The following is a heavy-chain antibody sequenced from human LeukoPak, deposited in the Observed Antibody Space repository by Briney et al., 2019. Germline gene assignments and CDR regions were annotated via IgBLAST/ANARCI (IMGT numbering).Heavy chain of an antibody. Sequence: GESLKISCRGSGYRFSNYWIGWVRQMPGKGLEWMGIIYPGDSDTRYSPSFQAQVTISADKSISTAYLQWSSLKASDTAMYYCARYCSSTSCYENLFDPWGQGTLVTVSS. CDR3: ARYCSSTSCYENLFDP. V-gene: IGHV5-51*01. CDR2: IYPGDSDT. J-gene: IGHJ5*02. CDR1: GYRFSNYW. D-gene: IGHD2-2*01.